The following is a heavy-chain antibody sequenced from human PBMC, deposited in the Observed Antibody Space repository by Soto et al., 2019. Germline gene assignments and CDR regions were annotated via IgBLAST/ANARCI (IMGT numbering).Heavy chain of an antibody. D-gene: IGHD5-18*01. CDR1: GGIFTNNA. CDR2: VIPLFDTA. CDR3: ATGGHNDGYNFYHGMDV. J-gene: IGHJ6*02. Sequence: QVQVVQSGAEVKKPGSSVKVSCKVSGGIFTNNAISWVRQAPGQGLEWLGGVIPLFDTAYYAQIFRGRLRISADGATTTAYMELSGLKSADPAVDFCATGGHNDGYNFYHGMDVWGQGTTVTVS. V-gene: IGHV1-69*01.